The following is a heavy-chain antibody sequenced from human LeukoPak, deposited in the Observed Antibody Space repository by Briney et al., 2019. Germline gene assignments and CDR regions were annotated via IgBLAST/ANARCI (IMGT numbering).Heavy chain of an antibody. CDR1: GGTFSSYA. CDR2: IIPIFGTA. CDR3: ARDNLETPRFGAFDI. V-gene: IGHV1-69*05. Sequence: ASVKVSCKASGGTFSSYAISWVRQAPGQGLEGMGRIIPIFGTANYAQKFQGRVTITTDESTSTAYMELRSLRSEDTAVYYCARDNLETPRFGAFDIWGQGTMVTVSS. D-gene: IGHD3-10*01. J-gene: IGHJ3*02.